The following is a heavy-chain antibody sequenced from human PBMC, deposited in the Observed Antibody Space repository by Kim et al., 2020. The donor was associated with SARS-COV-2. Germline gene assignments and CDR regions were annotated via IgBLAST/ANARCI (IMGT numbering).Heavy chain of an antibody. V-gene: IGHV3-48*02. D-gene: IGHD3-16*01. CDR2: ISSRGDPI. CDR3: AGEGGHSNWLDP. CDR1: GFTFSTYS. J-gene: IGHJ5*02. Sequence: GGSLRLSCAASGFTFSTYSMNWVRLAPGKGLEWIAYISSRGDPIFYADSVKGRFTISTDTAKTSLYLEMNSLRDDDTAVYYCAGEGGHSNWLDPWGQGTLVTVSS.